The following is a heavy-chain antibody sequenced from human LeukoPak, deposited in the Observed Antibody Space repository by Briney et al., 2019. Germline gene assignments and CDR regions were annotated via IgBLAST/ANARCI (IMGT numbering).Heavy chain of an antibody. CDR3: ARDPTPDYYGSEYWFDP. CDR1: GYTFTGYY. J-gene: IGHJ5*02. D-gene: IGHD3-10*01. V-gene: IGHV1-2*02. Sequence: ASVKVSCKASGYTFTGYYMHWVRQAPGQGLEWMGWINPNSGGTSYAQKFQGRVTMTRDTSISTAYMELSRLRSDDTAVYYCARDPTPDYYGSEYWFDPWGQGTLVTVSS. CDR2: INPNSGGT.